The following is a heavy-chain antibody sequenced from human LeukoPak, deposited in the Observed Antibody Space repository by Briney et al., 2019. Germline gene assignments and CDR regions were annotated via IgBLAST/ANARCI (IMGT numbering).Heavy chain of an antibody. D-gene: IGHD3-10*01. CDR3: ANGGHALDI. CDR1: GFTFSSYA. V-gene: IGHV3-23*01. J-gene: IGHJ3*02. Sequence: PGGSLRLSCAASGFTFSSYAMSWVRQAPGKGLEWVSAISGSGGSTYYADSVKGRYTISRDNSKNTLYLQMNRLRAEDTAVYYWANGGHALDIWGQGTMVTVSS. CDR2: ISGSGGST.